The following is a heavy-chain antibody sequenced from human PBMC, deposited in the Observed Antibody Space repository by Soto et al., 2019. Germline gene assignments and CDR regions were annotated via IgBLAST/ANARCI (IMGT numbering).Heavy chain of an antibody. CDR2: TYYNGNA. V-gene: IGHV4-39*01. CDR1: GGSIDRSNYY. D-gene: IGHD3-10*01. J-gene: IGHJ4*02. Sequence: SETLSLTCNVSGGSIDRSNYYWDWLRQPPGKGLEWIGTTYYNGNAYYNPSLKSRVYMSVDTSKNQFSLKLVSVTAADTAVYYCARHFVAVVIKGWGYWGQGTLVTVS. CDR3: ARHFVAVVIKGWGY.